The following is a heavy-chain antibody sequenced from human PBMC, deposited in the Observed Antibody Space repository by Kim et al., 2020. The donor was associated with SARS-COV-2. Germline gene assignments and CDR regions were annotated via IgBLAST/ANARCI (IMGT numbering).Heavy chain of an antibody. CDR2: IYSGGSST. CDR1: GFTFSSYA. J-gene: IGHJ4*02. Sequence: GGSLRLSCAASGFTFSSYAMSWVRQAPGKGLEWVSVIYSGGSSTYYADSVKGRFTISRDNSKNTLYLQMNSLRAEDTAVYYCAKDSHYYGSGSYYPFDYWGQGTLVTVSS. V-gene: IGHV3-23*03. CDR3: AKDSHYYGSGSYYPFDY. D-gene: IGHD3-10*01.